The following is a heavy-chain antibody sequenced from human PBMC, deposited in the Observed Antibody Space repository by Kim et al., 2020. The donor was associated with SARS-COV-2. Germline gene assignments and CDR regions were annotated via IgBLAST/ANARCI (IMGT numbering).Heavy chain of an antibody. D-gene: IGHD3-10*01. CDR3: ATRSGSQSPLDP. CDR2: INHSGST. CDR1: GGSFSGYY. Sequence: SETLSLTCAVYGGSFSGYYWSWIRQPPGKGLEWIGEINHSGSTNYNPSLKSRITISINTSKNQFSLKLSSVTAADTAVYYCATRSGSQSPLDPWGQGTLVTVSS. V-gene: IGHV4-34*01. J-gene: IGHJ5*02.